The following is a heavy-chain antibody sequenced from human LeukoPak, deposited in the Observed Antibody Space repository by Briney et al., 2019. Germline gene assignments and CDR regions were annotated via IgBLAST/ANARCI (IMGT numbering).Heavy chain of an antibody. Sequence: PGGSLRLSCAASGFTFINYNMNWVRQAPGKGLEWVSYINSVSSLIYYTESVRGRFTISSDNAKNSLFLQMNSLRDEDTAVYYCARDGEQWLVDFDSWGQGTLVTVSS. D-gene: IGHD6-19*01. CDR1: GFTFINYN. CDR3: ARDGEQWLVDFDS. CDR2: INSVSSLI. J-gene: IGHJ4*02. V-gene: IGHV3-48*02.